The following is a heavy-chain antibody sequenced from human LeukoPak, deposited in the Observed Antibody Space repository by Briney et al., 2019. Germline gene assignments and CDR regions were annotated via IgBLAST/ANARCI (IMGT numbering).Heavy chain of an antibody. CDR1: GFTFSSYG. Sequence: GRTLRLSCAASGFTFSSYGMHWVRQAPGKGLEWVAVIWYDGSNKYYADSVKGRFTISRDNSKNTLYLQMNSLRDEDTAVYYCAKDYRDIAVARFDYWGQGTLVTVSS. CDR3: AKDYRDIAVARFDY. D-gene: IGHD6-19*01. CDR2: IWYDGSNK. J-gene: IGHJ4*02. V-gene: IGHV3-33*06.